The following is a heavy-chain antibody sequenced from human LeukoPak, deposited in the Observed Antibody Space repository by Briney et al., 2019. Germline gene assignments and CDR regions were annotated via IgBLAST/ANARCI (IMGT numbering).Heavy chain of an antibody. Sequence: GGSLRLSCAASGFTFSSYSMNWVRQAPGKGLEWVSYISSSSSTIYYADSVKGRFTISRDNAKNSLYLQMNSLRDEDTAVYYCARGPPEDFWSGYYLYYYYGMDVWGQGTTVTVS. D-gene: IGHD3-3*01. CDR3: ARGPPEDFWSGYYLYYYYGMDV. CDR2: ISSSSSTI. V-gene: IGHV3-48*02. CDR1: GFTFSSYS. J-gene: IGHJ6*02.